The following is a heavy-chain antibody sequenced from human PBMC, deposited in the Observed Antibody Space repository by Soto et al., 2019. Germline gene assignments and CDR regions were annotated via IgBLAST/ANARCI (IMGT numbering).Heavy chain of an antibody. CDR2: ISGRGGST. CDR3: AKGAGYPQEPPGILFLLFDY. J-gene: IGHJ4*02. Sequence: GGSLRLSCAAYGFTFSSYAMSWVRQAPGKGLEWVSAISGRGGSTYCADSVKGRLTISRDSSKNTLYLLMNSVRVEYAAVYYCAKGAGYPQEPPGILFLLFDYWGQGTLVTVSS. V-gene: IGHV3-23*01. CDR1: GFTFSSYA. D-gene: IGHD3-10*01.